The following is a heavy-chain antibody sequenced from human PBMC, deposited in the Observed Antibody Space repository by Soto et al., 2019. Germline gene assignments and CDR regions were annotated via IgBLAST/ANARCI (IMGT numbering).Heavy chain of an antibody. V-gene: IGHV1-18*01. CDR1: GYTFITYG. J-gene: IGHJ4*02. CDR2: ISTYNGNT. Sequence: ASVKVSCKASGYTFITYGVSWVRQAPGQGLDWLEWISTYNGNTRYAERLQGRVTMTTDTTTNTAYMELRNLRSDDTAVYYCARGPTDYYDNSANYFLDYWGQGTLVTVSS. D-gene: IGHD3-22*01. CDR3: ARGPTDYYDNSANYFLDY.